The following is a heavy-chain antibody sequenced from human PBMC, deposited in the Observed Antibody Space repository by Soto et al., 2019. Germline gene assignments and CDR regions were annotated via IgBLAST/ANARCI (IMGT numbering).Heavy chain of an antibody. CDR1: GGTFSSYA. J-gene: IGHJ3*02. Sequence: GASVKVSCKASGGTFSSYAISWVRQAPGQGLEWMGGIIPIFGTANYAQKFQGRVTITADESTSTAYMELSSLRSEDTAVYYCARGSHYYDRGFGAFDIWGQGTMVTVSS. CDR3: ARGSHYYDRGFGAFDI. CDR2: IIPIFGTA. V-gene: IGHV1-69*13. D-gene: IGHD3-22*01.